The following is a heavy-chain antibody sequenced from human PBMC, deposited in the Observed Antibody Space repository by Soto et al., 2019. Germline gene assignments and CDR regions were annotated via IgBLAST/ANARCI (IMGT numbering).Heavy chain of an antibody. CDR3: AHIEYSGSYYYFDY. CDR1: GGSISSYY. J-gene: IGHJ4*02. CDR2: IYYSGST. V-gene: IGHV4-59*01. Sequence: GPGPSPPSETLSLTCTVSGGSISSYYWSWIRQPPGKGLEWIGYIYYSGSTNYNPSLKSRVTISVDTSKNQFSLKLSSVTAADTAVYYCAHIEYSGSYYYFDYWGQGTLVTVSS. D-gene: IGHD1-26*01.